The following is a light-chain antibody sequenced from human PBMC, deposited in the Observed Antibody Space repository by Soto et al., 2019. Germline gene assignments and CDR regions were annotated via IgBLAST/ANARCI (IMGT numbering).Light chain of an antibody. J-gene: IGKJ1*01. V-gene: IGKV3-20*01. Sequence: EIVLTQSPGTLSLSPGERATLSCRASQSVTSGYLAWYQQQPNQAPRLLIYGASYRATDIPDRFSGGGSGTDFTLTISRLEPEDFAVYYCQHYSSSPPAITFGQGTKVDIK. CDR2: GAS. CDR3: QHYSSSPPAIT. CDR1: QSVTSGY.